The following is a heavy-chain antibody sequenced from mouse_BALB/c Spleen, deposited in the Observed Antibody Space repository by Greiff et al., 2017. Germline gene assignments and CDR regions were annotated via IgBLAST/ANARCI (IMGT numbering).Heavy chain of an antibody. J-gene: IGHJ3*01. CDR1: GFSLTGYG. V-gene: IGHV2-6-7*01. Sequence: VQLKESGPGLVAPSQSLSITCTVSGFSLTGYGVNWVRQPPGKGLEWLGMIWGDGSTDYNSALKSRLSISKDNSKSQVFLKMNSLQTDDTARYYCARGYYYGRGAWFAYWGQGTLVTVSA. CDR3: ARGYYYGRGAWFAY. D-gene: IGHD1-1*01. CDR2: IWGDGST.